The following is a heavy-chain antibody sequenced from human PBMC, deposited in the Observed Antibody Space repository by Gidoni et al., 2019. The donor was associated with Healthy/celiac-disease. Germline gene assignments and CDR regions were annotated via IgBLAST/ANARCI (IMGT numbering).Heavy chain of an antibody. CDR1: GGSISSSSYY. CDR3: ARHGVFVGATDAFDI. D-gene: IGHD1-26*01. J-gene: IGHJ3*02. CDR2: IYYSGST. Sequence: QLQLQESGPGLVKPSETLSLTCTVSGGSISSSSYYWGWIRQPPGKGLEWIGSIYYSGSTYYNPSLKSRVTISVDTSKNQFSLKLSSVTAADTAVYYCARHGVFVGATDAFDIWGQGTMVTVSS. V-gene: IGHV4-39*01.